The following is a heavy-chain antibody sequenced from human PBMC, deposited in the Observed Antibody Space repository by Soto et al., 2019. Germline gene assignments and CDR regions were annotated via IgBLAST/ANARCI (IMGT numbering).Heavy chain of an antibody. Sequence: EVQLVESGGGWVQPGGSLRLSCAASGFTFNTSWMRWVRRAPGKGLEWVAHMNQHGSEKYYVDSVKGRFTISGDDAKNSLYLQMNSLGAEYTAVYYCVSWAGSSYWGQGTLVTVSS. D-gene: IGHD3-10*01. V-gene: IGHV3-7*05. CDR3: VSWAGSSY. CDR1: GFTFNTSW. J-gene: IGHJ4*02. CDR2: MNQHGSEK.